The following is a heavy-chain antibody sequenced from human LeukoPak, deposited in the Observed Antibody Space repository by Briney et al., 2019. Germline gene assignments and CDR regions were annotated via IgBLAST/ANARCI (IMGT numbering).Heavy chain of an antibody. CDR1: GGSISSYY. Sequence: SETLSLTCTVSGGSISSYYWSWIRQPPGKGLEWIGYIYYSGSTNYNPSLKSRVTISVDTSKNQFSLKLSSVTAADTAVYYCARHGAGQTGVYYYDSSGYYAFDYWGQGTLVTVSS. J-gene: IGHJ4*02. CDR2: IYYSGST. V-gene: IGHV4-59*08. CDR3: ARHGAGQTGVYYYDSSGYYAFDY. D-gene: IGHD3-22*01.